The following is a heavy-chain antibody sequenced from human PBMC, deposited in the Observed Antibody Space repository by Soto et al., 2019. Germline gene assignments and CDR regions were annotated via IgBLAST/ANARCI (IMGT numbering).Heavy chain of an antibody. J-gene: IGHJ6*02. CDR2: INPKGGGT. V-gene: IGHV1-2*04. Sequence: AAVKVSCKASGYSFTDYHIHWVRQAPGQGLEWLGRINPKGGGTSTAQKFQGWVTMTTDTSISTASMELTRLTSDDTAIYYCARGDSTDCSNGVCSFFYNHDMDVWGQGTTVTVSS. CDR1: GYSFTDYH. CDR3: ARGDSTDCSNGVCSFFYNHDMDV. D-gene: IGHD2-8*01.